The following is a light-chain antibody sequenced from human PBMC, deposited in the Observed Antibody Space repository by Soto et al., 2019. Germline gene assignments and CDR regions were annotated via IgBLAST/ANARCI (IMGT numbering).Light chain of an antibody. Sequence: DIVMTQSPLSLPVTPGEPASISCRSSQSLLHSNGYNYLDWYLQKPGQSPQLLSYLGSNRASGVPDRFSGRGSGTDFTLKISRVEAEDVGVYYCMLALRTPSWTFGQGTKVEIK. CDR2: LGS. CDR3: MLALRTPSWT. CDR1: QSLLHSNGYNY. J-gene: IGKJ1*01. V-gene: IGKV2-28*01.